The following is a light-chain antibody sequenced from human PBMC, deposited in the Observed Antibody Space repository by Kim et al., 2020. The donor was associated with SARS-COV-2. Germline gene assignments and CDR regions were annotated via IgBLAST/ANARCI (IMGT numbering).Light chain of an antibody. CDR2: EAS. CDR1: PGISGW. Sequence: DIQMTQSPSSVSASVGDRVTITCRASPGISGWLAWYQQKPGKAPKLLIYEASSLRSGVPSRFSGSGYGTDFTLTISSLQPEDFATYFCQQTNRYPCTFGQGTKVDIK. CDR3: QQTNRYPCT. J-gene: IGKJ1*01. V-gene: IGKV1-12*01.